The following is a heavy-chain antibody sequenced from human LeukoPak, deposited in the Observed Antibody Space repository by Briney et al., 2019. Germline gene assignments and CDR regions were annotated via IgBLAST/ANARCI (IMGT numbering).Heavy chain of an antibody. J-gene: IGHJ4*02. Sequence: PGGSLRLSCAASGFAFSSDAMGGVPQAPGEGLEWVSAIIVSGGSTYYADSVKVRFTISRDHSKNKMYLQMNRMRADDTAAYYCAKALSPLAAAVFDYWGQGTLVTVSS. CDR2: IIVSGGST. D-gene: IGHD6-13*01. V-gene: IGHV3-23*01. CDR3: AKALSPLAAAVFDY. CDR1: GFAFSSDA.